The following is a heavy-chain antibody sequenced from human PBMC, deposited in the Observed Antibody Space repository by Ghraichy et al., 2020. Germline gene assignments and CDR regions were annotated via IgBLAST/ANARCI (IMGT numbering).Heavy chain of an antibody. Sequence: GGSLRLSCVASGFTFSNHWMHWVRQGPGKGLMWGSRINSAGSSRDYADSVKGRFTISRDNAKNILYLQMNSLRAEETAVYYCARGRNYYDSGFVDLWGRGTLVTVSS. CDR2: INSAGSSR. CDR1: GFTFSNHW. J-gene: IGHJ2*01. V-gene: IGHV3-74*01. D-gene: IGHD3-22*01. CDR3: ARGRNYYDSGFVDL.